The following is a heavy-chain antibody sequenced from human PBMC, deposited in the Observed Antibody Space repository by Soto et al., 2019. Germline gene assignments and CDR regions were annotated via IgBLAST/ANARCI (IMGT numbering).Heavy chain of an antibody. D-gene: IGHD6-13*01. CDR3: ARVQHPAYFAY. J-gene: IGHJ4*02. CDR1: GGSISSGDYY. V-gene: IGHV4-30-4*01. Sequence: SETLCLTCTVSGGSISSGDYYWSWIRQPPGKGLEWIGYIYYSGSTYYNPSLKSRITINPDTSKNQFSLHLSAVTPEDTAVYYCARVQHPAYFAYWGQGTPVTVSS. CDR2: IYYSGST.